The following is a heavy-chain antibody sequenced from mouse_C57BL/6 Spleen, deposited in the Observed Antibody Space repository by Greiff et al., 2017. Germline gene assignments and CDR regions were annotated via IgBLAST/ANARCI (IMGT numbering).Heavy chain of an antibody. Sequence: EVMLVESEGGLVQPGSSMKLSCTASGFTFSDYYMAWVRQVPEKGLEWVANINYDGSSTYYLDSLKSRFIISRDNAKNILYLQMSSLKSEDTATDYCARDEGGSFAYWGQGTLVTVSA. D-gene: IGHD1-1*02. J-gene: IGHJ3*01. V-gene: IGHV5-16*01. CDR1: GFTFSDYY. CDR2: INYDGSST. CDR3: ARDEGGSFAY.